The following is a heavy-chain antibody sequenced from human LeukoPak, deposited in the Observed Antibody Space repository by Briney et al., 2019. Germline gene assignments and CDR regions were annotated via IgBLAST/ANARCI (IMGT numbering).Heavy chain of an antibody. Sequence: GGSLRLSCAASGFTFRSYDMHWVRQAPGKGLEWVSDIGSTGEINYPGYVKGRFTISSDKSKNTLYLQLNSLRGEDTTGYYCAKGGLVLPLHIWRRGTMLSVPS. CDR3: AKGGLVLPLHI. D-gene: IGHD3/OR15-3a*01. CDR2: IGSTGEI. CDR1: GFTFRSYD. V-gene: IGHV3-13*01. J-gene: IGHJ3*02.